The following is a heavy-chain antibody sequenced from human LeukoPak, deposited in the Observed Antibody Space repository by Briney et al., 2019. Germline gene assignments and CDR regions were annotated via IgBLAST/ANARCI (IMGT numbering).Heavy chain of an antibody. Sequence: ASVKVSCKASGYTFTGYYMHWVRQAPGQGLEWMGRMNPNSGGTNYAKKVQGRVTMTRDPSISTAYMELSRLRSDDTAVYYCARDANRLRYFDWLAQDENWFDPWGQGTLVTVSS. D-gene: IGHD3-9*01. J-gene: IGHJ5*02. CDR3: ARDANRLRYFDWLAQDENWFDP. CDR1: GYTFTGYY. CDR2: MNPNSGGT. V-gene: IGHV1-2*06.